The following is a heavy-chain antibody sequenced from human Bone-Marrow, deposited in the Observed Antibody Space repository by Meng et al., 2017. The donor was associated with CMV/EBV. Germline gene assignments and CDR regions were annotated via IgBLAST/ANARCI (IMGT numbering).Heavy chain of an antibody. Sequence: GGSLRLSCAASGFTFISYAMTWVRQAPGKGLEWVASIDGSGRRTYYADSVKGRFTISRDNSKNTLSLQMNSLRAEDTAVYYCTKDGGYSRSNNWYAAFDIWGQGKMVNVPS. D-gene: IGHD2-2*01. CDR3: TKDGGYSRSNNWYAAFDI. J-gene: IGHJ3*02. CDR2: IDGSGRRT. CDR1: GFTFISYA. V-gene: IGHV3-23*01.